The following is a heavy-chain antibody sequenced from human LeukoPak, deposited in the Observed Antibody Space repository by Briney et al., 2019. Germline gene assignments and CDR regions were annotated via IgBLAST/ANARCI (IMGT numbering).Heavy chain of an antibody. Sequence: SETLSLTCTVVGGAINRRNYYWGWIRQSPGKGLEWIGYIYYSGSTNYNPSLKSRVTISVDTSENQFSLKLSSVTAADTAVYYCARSYYWFDPWGQGTLVTVSS. V-gene: IGHV4-61*05. CDR2: IYYSGST. CDR1: GGAINRRNYY. J-gene: IGHJ5*02. CDR3: ARSYYWFDP. D-gene: IGHD2-21*01.